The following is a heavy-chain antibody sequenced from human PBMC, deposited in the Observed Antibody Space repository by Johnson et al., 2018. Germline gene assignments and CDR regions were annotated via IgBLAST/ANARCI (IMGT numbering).Heavy chain of an antibody. CDR3: ARQDSSGWGTAFDI. J-gene: IGHJ3*02. CDR2: IYPGDSDT. Sequence: VQLVQSGAEVKKPGESLTISCKASGYLFSHYWIAWVRQMPGKGLEWMAIIYPGDSDTRYNPSVQGQVTVSVDNSSPTAYLEWGSPKDSDSGLYFCARQDSSGWGTAFDIWGQGTTVSVSS. CDR1: GYLFSHYW. D-gene: IGHD6-19*01. V-gene: IGHV5-51*01.